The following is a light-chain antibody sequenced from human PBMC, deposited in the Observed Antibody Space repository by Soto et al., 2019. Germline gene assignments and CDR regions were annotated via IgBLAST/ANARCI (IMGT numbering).Light chain of an antibody. Sequence: QSALTQPASVSGSPGQSITISCTGTSSDVGGYNYVSWYQQHPGKAPKLMIYEVSNRPSGVSNRFSGSKSGNTASLTISGLQVEDGADYYCSSYTRSSTVVFGGGTKVTVL. J-gene: IGLJ2*01. CDR2: EVS. V-gene: IGLV2-14*01. CDR1: SSDVGGYNY. CDR3: SSYTRSSTVV.